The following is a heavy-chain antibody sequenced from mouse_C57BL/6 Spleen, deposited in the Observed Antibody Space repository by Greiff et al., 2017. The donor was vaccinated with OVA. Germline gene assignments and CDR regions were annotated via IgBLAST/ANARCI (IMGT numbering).Heavy chain of an antibody. CDR1: GYAFSSSW. CDR2: IYPGDGDT. V-gene: IGHV1-82*01. Sequence: QVQLKQSGPELVKPGASVKISCKASGYAFSSSWMNWVKQRPGKGLEWIGRIYPGDGDTNYNGKFKGKATLTADKSSSTAYMQLSSLTSEDSAVYFCARSARPNYFDYWGQGTTLTVSS. J-gene: IGHJ2*01. CDR3: ARSARPNYFDY.